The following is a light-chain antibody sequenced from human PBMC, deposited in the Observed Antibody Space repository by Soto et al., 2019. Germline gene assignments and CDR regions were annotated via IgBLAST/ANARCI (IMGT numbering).Light chain of an antibody. Sequence: QSALTQPPSASGSPGQSVTISCTGTSSDVGGYNYVSWYQQHPGKAPKLMIYEVSKRPSGVPDRFSGSKSGNTASLTVSGRQAEDEADYYCNSYADSNKLVFGSGTKLTVL. CDR3: NSYADSNKLV. CDR1: SSDVGGYNY. CDR2: EVS. V-gene: IGLV2-8*01. J-gene: IGLJ1*01.